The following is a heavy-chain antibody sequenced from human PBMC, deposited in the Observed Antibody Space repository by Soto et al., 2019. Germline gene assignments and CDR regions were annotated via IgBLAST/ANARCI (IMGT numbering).Heavy chain of an antibody. CDR3: ARHDPQRGTLSHMGPYDPLKFYLDY. J-gene: IGHJ4*02. CDR1: GGSVSSISYY. Sequence: PSETLSLTCTVSGGSVSSISYYWGWIRQPPGKGLEWIGSIYYSGSTFYNPSLKSRVTISVDTSKNQFSLKLSSVTAADTAVYYCARHDPQRGTLSHMGPYDPLKFYLDYWGQGTLVTVSS. D-gene: IGHD5-12*01. CDR2: IYYSGST. V-gene: IGHV4-39*01.